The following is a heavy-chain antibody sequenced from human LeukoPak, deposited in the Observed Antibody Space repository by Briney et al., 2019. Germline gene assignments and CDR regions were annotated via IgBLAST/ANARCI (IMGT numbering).Heavy chain of an antibody. Sequence: SVKVSCKASGGTFSSYTISWVRQAPGQGLVWMGRIIPILGIANYAQKFQGRVTITADKSTSTAYMELSSLRSEDTAVYYCATYCSSTSCYDYWGQGTLVTVSS. D-gene: IGHD2-2*01. J-gene: IGHJ4*02. CDR2: IIPILGIA. CDR3: ATYCSSTSCYDY. V-gene: IGHV1-69*02. CDR1: GGTFSSYT.